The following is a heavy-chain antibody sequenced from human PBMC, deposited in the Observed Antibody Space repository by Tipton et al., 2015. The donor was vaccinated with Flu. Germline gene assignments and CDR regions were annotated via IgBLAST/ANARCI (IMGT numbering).Heavy chain of an antibody. Sequence: TLSLTCTVSGYSISSGWYWGWVRQPPGKGLEWIGNIYHSGNTFSNPSLKSRVTMSVDTSKTQFSLKLNSLTAADTAVYYCARDIVSPGSGYDYQFDYWGQGTLVTVSS. CDR3: ARDIVSPGSGYDYQFDY. J-gene: IGHJ4*02. V-gene: IGHV4-38-2*02. D-gene: IGHD5-12*01. CDR1: GYSISSGWY. CDR2: IYHSGNT.